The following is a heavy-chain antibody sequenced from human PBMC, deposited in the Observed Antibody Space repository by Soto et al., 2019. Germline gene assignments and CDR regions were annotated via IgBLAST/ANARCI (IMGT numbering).Heavy chain of an antibody. CDR3: ARSSSDYGDDGLSLGY. CDR1: GYTFSGYG. CDR2: ISAYNGNT. J-gene: IGHJ4*02. D-gene: IGHD4-17*01. Sequence: QVQLVQSGAEVKKPGASVKVSCKASGYTFSGYGINWVRQAPGQGLEWMGWISAYNGNTKYAQKFQGRVTMTTDTATSTANMELRSLGSDDTALYFCARSSSDYGDDGLSLGYWGQGTLVTVSS. V-gene: IGHV1-18*01.